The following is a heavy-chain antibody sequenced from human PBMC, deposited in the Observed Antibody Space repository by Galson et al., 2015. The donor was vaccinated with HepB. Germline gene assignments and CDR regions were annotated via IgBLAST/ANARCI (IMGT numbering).Heavy chain of an antibody. CDR1: GFTFSSYS. CDR3: ARRRRYRGYGIEGGHYYYYGMDV. J-gene: IGHJ6*02. Sequence: LRLSCAASGFTFSSYSMNWVRQAPGKGLEWVSSISSSSSYIYYADSVKGRFTISRDNAKNSLYLQMNSLRAEDTAVYYCARRRRYRGYGIEGGHYYYYGMDVWGQGTTVTVSS. D-gene: IGHD5-12*01. V-gene: IGHV3-21*01. CDR2: ISSSSSYI.